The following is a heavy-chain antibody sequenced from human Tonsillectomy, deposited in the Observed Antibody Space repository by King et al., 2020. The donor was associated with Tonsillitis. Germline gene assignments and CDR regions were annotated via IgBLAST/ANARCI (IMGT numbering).Heavy chain of an antibody. D-gene: IGHD3-22*01. Sequence: VQLQQWGAGLLKPSETLSLTCAVYGGSFSGYYWSWIRQPPGKGLEWIGEINHSGSTNYNPSLKSRVTISVDTSKNQFSLKLSSVTAADTAVYYCARGSSEGFDYWGQGTLVTVSS. CDR3: ARGSSEGFDY. V-gene: IGHV4-34*01. CDR2: INHSGST. CDR1: GGSFSGYY. J-gene: IGHJ4*02.